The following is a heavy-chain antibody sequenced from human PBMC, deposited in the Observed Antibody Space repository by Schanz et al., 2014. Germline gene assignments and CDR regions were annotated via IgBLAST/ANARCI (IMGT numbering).Heavy chain of an antibody. V-gene: IGHV1-18*01. CDR3: ARGRTFDY. CDR2: ISAYNGHT. Sequence: QVQLVQSGAEVKKPGASVRVSCKVSGYAFTTYGISWVRQAPGQGLEWMGWISAYNGHTNYAQKFQGRVTMTRNTSTSTAYMELRGLRSDDTAVYYCARGRTFDYWGQGTLVIVSS. J-gene: IGHJ4*02. CDR1: GYAFTTYG.